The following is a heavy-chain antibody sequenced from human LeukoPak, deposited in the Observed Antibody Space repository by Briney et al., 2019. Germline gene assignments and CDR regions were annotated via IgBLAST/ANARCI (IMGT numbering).Heavy chain of an antibody. CDR2: ISGSGGST. Sequence: TGGSLRLSCAASGFTFSTYVMNWVRQAPGKGLEWVSGISGSGGSTYYADSVKGRFTISRDNSNNTLYLQMNSLRAEDTAVYYCAKDPGGSWYVGWFDPWGQGTLVTVSS. V-gene: IGHV3-23*01. CDR3: AKDPGGSWYVGWFDP. D-gene: IGHD6-13*01. CDR1: GFTFSTYV. J-gene: IGHJ5*02.